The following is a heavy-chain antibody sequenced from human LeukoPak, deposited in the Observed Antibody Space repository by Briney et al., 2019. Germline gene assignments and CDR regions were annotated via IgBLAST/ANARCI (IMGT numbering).Heavy chain of an antibody. D-gene: IGHD2-21*02. CDR2: ISSSSSYI. Sequence: GGSLRLSCAASGFTFSSYSMNWVRQAPGKGLEWVSSISSSSSYIYYADSVKGRFTISRDNAKNSLYLQMNSLRAEDTAVYYCARRGFRVVTIDYWGQGTLVTVSS. J-gene: IGHJ4*02. CDR3: ARRGFRVVTIDY. CDR1: GFTFSSYS. V-gene: IGHV3-21*01.